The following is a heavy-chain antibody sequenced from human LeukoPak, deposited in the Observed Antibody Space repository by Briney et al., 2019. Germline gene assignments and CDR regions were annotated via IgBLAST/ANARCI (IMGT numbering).Heavy chain of an antibody. V-gene: IGHV3-15*01. CDR2: IKSKIDGGTT. D-gene: IGHD6-6*01. Sequence: GGSLRLSCAASGFTFSKAWMCWVRQAPGKGLEWAGRIKSKIDGGTTDFAAPVNGRFTISRDDSKDTLYLQMNSLKTEDTAVYYCTTDRAIAVRPVFDSWGQGTLVTVSS. CDR3: TTDRAIAVRPVFDS. J-gene: IGHJ4*01. CDR1: GFTFSKAW.